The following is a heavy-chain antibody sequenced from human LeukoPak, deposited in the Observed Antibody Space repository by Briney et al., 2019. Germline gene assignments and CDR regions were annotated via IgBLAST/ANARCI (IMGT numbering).Heavy chain of an antibody. CDR2: ISGSGGST. CDR3: AKAGGSGSYYNPTYYYYMDV. CDR1: GFTFSSYA. D-gene: IGHD3-10*01. Sequence: QTGGSLRLSCAASGFTFSSYAMSWVRQAPGKGLEWVSAISGSGGSTYYADSVKGWFTISRDNSKNSLYLQMNSLRAEDTAVYYCAKAGGSGSYYNPTYYYYMDVWGKGTTVTVSS. V-gene: IGHV3-23*01. J-gene: IGHJ6*03.